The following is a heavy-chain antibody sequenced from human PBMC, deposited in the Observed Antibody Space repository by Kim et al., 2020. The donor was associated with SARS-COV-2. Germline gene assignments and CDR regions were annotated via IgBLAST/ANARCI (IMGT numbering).Heavy chain of an antibody. CDR3: AKVTTKTAPFYDP. CDR2: ISASGGDT. Sequence: GGSLRLSCAASGFTFSSYGLTWVRQAPGKGLEWVAGISASGGDTHYAVSVQGRFTISRDNSRNALNLEMNSLRAEDTALYYCAKVTTKTAPFYDPWGQGT. CDR1: GFTFSSYG. V-gene: IGHV3-23*01. J-gene: IGHJ5*02. D-gene: IGHD3-22*01.